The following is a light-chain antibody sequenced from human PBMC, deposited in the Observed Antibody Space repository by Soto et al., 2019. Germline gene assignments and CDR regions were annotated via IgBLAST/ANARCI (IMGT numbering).Light chain of an antibody. CDR1: QSVNSA. V-gene: IGKV3-15*01. J-gene: IGKJ1*01. Sequence: EIVMTQSPVTLSVSPGERATLSCRASQSVNSALAWYQQKPGQVPRLLIYGASTRATGIPARFSGSGSGTEFTLTISSLQSEDFEVYYCQQYQDWPPTFGQGTKVDI. CDR3: QQYQDWPPT. CDR2: GAS.